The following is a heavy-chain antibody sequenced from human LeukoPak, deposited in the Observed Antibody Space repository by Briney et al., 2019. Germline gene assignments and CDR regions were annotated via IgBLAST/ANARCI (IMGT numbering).Heavy chain of an antibody. CDR1: GFTFSNFG. D-gene: IGHD2-2*01. CDR2: LSYDGSNG. V-gene: IGHV3-30*18. Sequence: GGPLRLSCAASGFTFSNFGMHWVRQAPGKGLEWVAVLSYDGSNGFYADSVKGRFTISRDNSKNTLYLQMNSLRPEDTAVYYCAKDRAYCSSTSCYVKYFFDFWGQGALVIVS. CDR3: AKDRAYCSSTSCYVKYFFDF. J-gene: IGHJ4*02.